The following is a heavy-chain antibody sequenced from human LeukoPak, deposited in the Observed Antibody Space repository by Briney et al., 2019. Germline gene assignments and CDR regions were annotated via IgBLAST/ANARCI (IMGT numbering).Heavy chain of an antibody. Sequence: GGSLRLSCAASGLIVSSNYMTWVRQAPGKGLEWVSVIYSGGSIYYTDSVKGRFTISRDNSRNTLYLQMNSLRAEDTAVYYCARALNGFDIWGPGTLVTVSS. CDR1: GLIVSSNY. J-gene: IGHJ3*02. V-gene: IGHV3-53*01. CDR3: ARALNGFDI. CDR2: IYSGGSI.